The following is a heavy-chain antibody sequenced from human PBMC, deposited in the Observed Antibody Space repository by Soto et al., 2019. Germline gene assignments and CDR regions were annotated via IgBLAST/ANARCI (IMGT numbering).Heavy chain of an antibody. D-gene: IGHD6-6*01. Sequence: ELQLVQSGGGLAQPGGSLRLSCIASGFSSSDYWMAWVRQVPGKGLEVVAAINGDGSDRGYLETVEGRFTISRDNANNSAFLHLNTLTTEDAAEYFCTRDPSWDSFDIWGQGTMVTVSS. J-gene: IGHJ3*02. V-gene: IGHV3-7*01. CDR3: TRDPSWDSFDI. CDR2: INGDGSDR. CDR1: GFSSSDYW.